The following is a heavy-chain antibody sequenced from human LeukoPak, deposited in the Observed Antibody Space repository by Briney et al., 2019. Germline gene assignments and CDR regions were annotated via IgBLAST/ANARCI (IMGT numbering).Heavy chain of an antibody. CDR2: ISWNSGSI. D-gene: IGHD3-22*01. CDR3: AKDNADYYDSSGYGYFDY. V-gene: IGHV3-9*01. CDR1: GFTFDDYA. Sequence: PGGSLSLSCAASGFTFDDYAMHWVRQAPGKGLEWVSGISWNSGSIGYADSVKGRFTISRDNAKNSLYLQMNSLRAEDTALYYCAKDNADYYDSSGYGYFDYWGQGTLVTVSS. J-gene: IGHJ4*02.